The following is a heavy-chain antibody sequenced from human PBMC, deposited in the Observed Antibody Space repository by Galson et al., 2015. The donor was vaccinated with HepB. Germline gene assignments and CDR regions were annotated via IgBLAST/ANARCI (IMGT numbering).Heavy chain of an antibody. J-gene: IGHJ4*02. CDR3: ARAGDYVGTFDY. Sequence: SLRLSCAASGFSFNTYDMNWVRQAPGKGLEWVSSISSSTRNIFYADSLKGRFTVSGDNAKNSLYLQMNSLRAEDTAVNYCARAGDYVGTFDYWGQGTLVTVSS. CDR2: ISSSTRNI. V-gene: IGHV3-21*01. CDR1: GFSFNTYD. D-gene: IGHD4-17*01.